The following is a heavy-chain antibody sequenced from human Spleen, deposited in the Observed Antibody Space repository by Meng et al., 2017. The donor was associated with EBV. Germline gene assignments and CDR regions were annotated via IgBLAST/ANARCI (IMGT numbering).Heavy chain of an antibody. J-gene: IGHJ4*02. V-gene: IGHV1-46*01. CDR2: INPSAATR. CDR1: GSTFTSHF. Sequence: PGTLAKVYCKAAGSTFTSHFSHWVRQDPGKGPEWMGIINPSAATRRYAQKFAARVSMTRDTSSTTVYMELTSLTSKDTAVYYCARDFSGTYPSLVDFWGQGTLVTVSS. D-gene: IGHD1-26*01. CDR3: ARDFSGTYPSLVDF.